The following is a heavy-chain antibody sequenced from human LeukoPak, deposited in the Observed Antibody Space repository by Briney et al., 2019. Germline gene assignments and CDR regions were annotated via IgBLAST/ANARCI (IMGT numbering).Heavy chain of an antibody. CDR1: GASISTYY. CDR3: ARDGYSGSDAL. Sequence: PETLSLTRTVSGASISTYYWSWIRQPPGKGLGWLGYIYHSGSTNYNPSLKSRVTISVDTSQNQFSLKLSSVTAADTAVYYCARDGYSGSDALWGQGTLVTVSS. CDR2: IYHSGST. D-gene: IGHD5-12*01. V-gene: IGHV4-59*01. J-gene: IGHJ4*02.